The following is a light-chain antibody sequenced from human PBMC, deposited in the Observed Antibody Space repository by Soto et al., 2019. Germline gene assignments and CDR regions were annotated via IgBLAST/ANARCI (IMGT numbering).Light chain of an antibody. CDR3: QQSYSTPRT. CDR2: KAS. CDR1: QSIGTW. Sequence: IKMTQSPSTLSASVGDRVTITCRASQSIGTWLAWYQQEPGKAPKLLIHKASSLQSGVPSRFSGSGSGTDFTLTISSLQPEDFATYYCQQSYSTPRTFGQGTKVDIK. V-gene: IGKV1-5*03. J-gene: IGKJ1*01.